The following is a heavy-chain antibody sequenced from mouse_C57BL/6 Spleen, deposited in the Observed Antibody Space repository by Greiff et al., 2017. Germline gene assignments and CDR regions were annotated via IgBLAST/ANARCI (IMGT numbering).Heavy chain of an antibody. J-gene: IGHJ2*01. V-gene: IGHV5-17*01. CDR2: ISRGSSTI. D-gene: IGHD4-1*01. CDR3: AHSLGLFDY. CDR1: GFTFSDYG. Sequence: EVKLMESGGGLVKPGGSLKLSCAASGFTFSDYGMHWVRQAPEKGLEWVEYISRGSSTIYYADTVKGRFTISEDNAKNTLFLQITSLKSEDTAMSYCAHSLGLFDYWGQGTTLTVSS.